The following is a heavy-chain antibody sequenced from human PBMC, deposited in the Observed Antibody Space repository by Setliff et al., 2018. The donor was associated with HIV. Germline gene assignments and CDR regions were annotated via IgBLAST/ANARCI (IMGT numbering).Heavy chain of an antibody. J-gene: IGHJ6*03. D-gene: IGHD3-10*01. CDR3: GRGEDYGSGTVYMDV. CDR1: GGSINSYY. Sequence: PSETLSLTCTVSGGSINSYYWSWIRQPPGKGLEWIGYIYYSGTTNYNPSLKSRVTISVDKSKNQFSLNLNSVTAADSAVYYCGRGEDYGSGTVYMDVWGKGTTVTVSS. CDR2: IYYSGTT. V-gene: IGHV4-59*12.